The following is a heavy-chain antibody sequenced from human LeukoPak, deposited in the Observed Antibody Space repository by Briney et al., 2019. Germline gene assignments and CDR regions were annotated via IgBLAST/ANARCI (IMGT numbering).Heavy chain of an antibody. V-gene: IGHV3-74*01. J-gene: IGHJ4*02. CDR3: ARGGDYPFDY. Sequence: GGSLRLSCAASGFTFSSYWMHWVRQAPGKGLVWVSRSNSDGSSTNYADSVKGRFTISRDNARNTLYLQMNSLRAEDTAVYYCARGGDYPFDYWGQGTLVTVSS. CDR1: GFTFSSYW. D-gene: IGHD4-17*01. CDR2: SNSDGSST.